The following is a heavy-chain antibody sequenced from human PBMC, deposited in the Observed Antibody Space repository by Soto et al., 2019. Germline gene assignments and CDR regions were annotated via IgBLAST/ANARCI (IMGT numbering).Heavy chain of an antibody. CDR2: LKSNTDGGTT. CDR1: GFNLNDAR. CDR3: ATVATYGSGRYYVI. V-gene: IGHV3-15*07. J-gene: IGHJ4*02. Sequence: EVQLVESGGGLVEPGGSLRLSCAVSGFNLNDARMNWVRQTPGKGLEWVGLLKSNTDGGTTDYAAPVKGRFTISRDYSKNTLYLQMSGLKTEDTAVYYCATVATYGSGRYYVIWGQGTLVTVSS. D-gene: IGHD3-10*01.